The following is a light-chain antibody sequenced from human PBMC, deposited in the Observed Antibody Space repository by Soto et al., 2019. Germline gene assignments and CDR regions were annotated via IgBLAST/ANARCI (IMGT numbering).Light chain of an antibody. CDR1: SSNIVNNY. V-gene: IGLV1-51*01. CDR3: GTWDSSLSAYV. J-gene: IGLJ1*01. CDR2: DNN. Sequence: QSLLTQPPSVSAAPGQKFTISCSGSSSNIVNNYVSWYQQLPGTAPKLLIYDNNKRPSGIPDRFSGSKSGTSATLGITGLQTGDEADYYCGTWDSSLSAYVFGTGTKVTVL.